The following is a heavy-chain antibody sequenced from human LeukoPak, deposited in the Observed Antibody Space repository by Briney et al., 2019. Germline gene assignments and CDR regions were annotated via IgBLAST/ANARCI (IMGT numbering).Heavy chain of an antibody. V-gene: IGHV3-30*04. CDR2: ISYDGSNK. D-gene: IGHD3-22*01. J-gene: IGHJ5*02. CDR1: GFTFSSYA. Sequence: GGSLRLSCAASGFTFSSYARHWVRQAPGKGLEWVAVISYDGSNKYYADSVKGRFTISRDNSKNTLYLQMNSLRAEDTAVYYCARPNSSGPDRHNWFDPWGQGTLVTVSS. CDR3: ARPNSSGPDRHNWFDP.